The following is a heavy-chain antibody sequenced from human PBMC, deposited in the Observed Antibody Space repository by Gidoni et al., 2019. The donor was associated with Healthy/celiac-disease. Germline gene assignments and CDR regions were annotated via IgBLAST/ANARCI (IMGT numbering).Heavy chain of an antibody. D-gene: IGHD1-1*01. J-gene: IGHJ4*02. Sequence: EVLLLESGGGLVQPGGYLRPSCAAAGFTCSSYAMSWVRQAPGKGLEWVSAISGSGGSTYYADSVKGRFTISRDNSKNTLYLQMNSLRAEDTAVYYCAKMNEYFDYWGQGTLVTVSS. CDR1: GFTCSSYA. V-gene: IGHV3-23*01. CDR2: ISGSGGST. CDR3: AKMNEYFDY.